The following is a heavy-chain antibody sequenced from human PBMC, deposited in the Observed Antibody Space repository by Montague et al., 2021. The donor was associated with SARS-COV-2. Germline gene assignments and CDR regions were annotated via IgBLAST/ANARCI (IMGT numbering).Heavy chain of an antibody. CDR3: ARGGADYSFAYYHEMDV. V-gene: IGHV4-4*07. Sequence: SETLSLTCTVSGASVRTYYWSWIRQSAGKELEWMGRLYTSGSTYYNPSFKSRVTMSLDTSKNLFSLNLSSMTAADTAVYYCARGGADYSFAYYHEMDVWGQGIAVTVSS. CDR1: GASVRTYY. J-gene: IGHJ6*02. CDR2: LYTSGST. D-gene: IGHD5-12*01.